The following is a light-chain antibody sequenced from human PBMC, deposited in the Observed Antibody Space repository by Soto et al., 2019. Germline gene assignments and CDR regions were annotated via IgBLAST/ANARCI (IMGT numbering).Light chain of an antibody. Sequence: QAVVTQEPSLTVSPGGTVTLTCGSSTGAVTSGHYPYWFQQKPGQAPRTLIYDTSNKHSWTPARFSGSLLGGKAALTLSGAQPEDEADYYCLLSYSGARLVFGGGTKVTVL. J-gene: IGLJ2*01. CDR1: TGAVTSGHY. V-gene: IGLV7-46*01. CDR3: LLSYSGARLV. CDR2: DTS.